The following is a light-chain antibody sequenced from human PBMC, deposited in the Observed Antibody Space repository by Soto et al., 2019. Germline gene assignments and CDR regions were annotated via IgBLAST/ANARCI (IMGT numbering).Light chain of an antibody. CDR1: SSDVGGYNY. CDR2: GVT. V-gene: IGLV2-14*01. J-gene: IGLJ1*01. Sequence: QSALTQPASVSGSPGQSITISCTGTSSDVGGYNYVSWYQQHPGIAPKLLIYGVTNRPSGVSPRCSGAKSGNTSSLTLTGRQAADEDDYHYSSYTSASTRLYLFGTGTKVTVL. CDR3: SSYTSASTRLYL.